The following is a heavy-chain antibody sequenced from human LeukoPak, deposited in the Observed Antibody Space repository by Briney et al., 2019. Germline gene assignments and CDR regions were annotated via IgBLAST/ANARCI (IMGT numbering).Heavy chain of an antibody. J-gene: IGHJ5*02. Sequence: PSETLSLTCTLSGGSMSSSSYYWGWIRQPPGKGLEWIGSIYYSGSTYYNPSLKSRVTISVDTSKNQFSLKLSSVTAADTAVYNCARHRSLPHNLFDPWGQGTLVTVSS. CDR1: GGSMSSSSYY. CDR3: ARHRSLPHNLFDP. V-gene: IGHV4-39*01. D-gene: IGHD1-26*01. CDR2: IYYSGST.